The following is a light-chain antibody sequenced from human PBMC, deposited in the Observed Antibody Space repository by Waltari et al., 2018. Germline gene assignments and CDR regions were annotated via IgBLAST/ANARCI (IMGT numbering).Light chain of an antibody. Sequence: SYILTQPPSVSVAPGQTASVTCGGNTIGTKSVHWYQKKPGQAPVPVVSVDRDRPSGIPERFSGSTSGNTATLTISRVEVENEADYYCQVWDSITVVFGGGTKLIVL. V-gene: IGLV3-21*02. CDR2: VDR. CDR1: TIGTKS. J-gene: IGLJ2*01. CDR3: QVWDSITVV.